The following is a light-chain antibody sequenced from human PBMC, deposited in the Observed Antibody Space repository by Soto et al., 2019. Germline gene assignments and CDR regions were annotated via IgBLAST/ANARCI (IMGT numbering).Light chain of an antibody. Sequence: DIQMTQSPSTLSGSVGDRVTITCRASQTISSWLAWYQQKPGRAPKLLIYDASNLETGVPLRFSGSGSGTDFTFTISSLQPEDFATYYCQQYHSLPPTFGQGTKVEV. V-gene: IGKV1-33*01. CDR1: QTISSW. CDR2: DAS. J-gene: IGKJ1*01. CDR3: QQYHSLPPT.